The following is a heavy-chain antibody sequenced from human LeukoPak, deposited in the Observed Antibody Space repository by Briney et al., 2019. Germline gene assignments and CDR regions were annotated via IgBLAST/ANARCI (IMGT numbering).Heavy chain of an antibody. CDR2: VYYSGST. CDR1: GGSVSNYY. V-gene: IGHV4-59*08. CDR3: ARHGLNYYDSSGYYPDFDY. Sequence: PSETLSLTCTVSGGSVSNYYWSWIRQPPGKGLEYIGHVYYSGSTNYNPSLKSRVTISVDTSKNQFSLKLSSVTAADTAVYYCARHGLNYYDSSGYYPDFDYWGQGTLVTVSS. D-gene: IGHD3-22*01. J-gene: IGHJ4*02.